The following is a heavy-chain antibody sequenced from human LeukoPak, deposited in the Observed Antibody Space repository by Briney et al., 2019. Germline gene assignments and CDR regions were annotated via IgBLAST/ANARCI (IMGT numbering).Heavy chain of an antibody. J-gene: IGHJ4*02. D-gene: IGHD1/OR15-1a*01. CDR3: STVEHF. CDR2: INPDGSTT. CDR1: GFTFTNYW. Sequence: GGSLRLSCAASGFTFTNYWMFWVRQAPGKGLVWVSGINPDGSTTTYADSVKGRLTISRENAKSTLYLHMNSLRVEDTGLYYCSTVEHFWGQGTLVTVSS. V-gene: IGHV3-74*01.